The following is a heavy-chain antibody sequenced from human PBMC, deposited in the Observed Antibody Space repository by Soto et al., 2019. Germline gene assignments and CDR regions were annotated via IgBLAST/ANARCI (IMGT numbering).Heavy chain of an antibody. CDR2: ISWNSGDI. D-gene: IGHD2-2*03. J-gene: IGHJ4*02. Sequence: EVQLVESGGGSVQPGRSLRLSCAASGFSFDDYGMHWVRQCPGKGLEWVSGISWNSGDIYYVDSVKGRFTISRDNAKRSLYLQMNSLRTEDTALYYCAKDNDLDRDGPFDYWGQGILVTVSS. CDR3: AKDNDLDRDGPFDY. V-gene: IGHV3-9*01. CDR1: GFSFDDYG.